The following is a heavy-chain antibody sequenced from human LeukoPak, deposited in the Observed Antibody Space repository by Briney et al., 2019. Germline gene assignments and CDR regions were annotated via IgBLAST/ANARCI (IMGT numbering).Heavy chain of an antibody. CDR1: GYTFTDYS. V-gene: IGHV1-2*02. Sequence: GASVKVSCKASGYTFTDYSVHWMRQAPGQGLEWMGWINPNSGDTNFAQKFQGRVTMTRDTSVSTAYMELTSLTSDDTAVYYCAFLATAAGVNHWGQGTLVTVSS. CDR3: AFLATAAGVNH. J-gene: IGHJ5*02. CDR2: INPNSGDT. D-gene: IGHD6-13*01.